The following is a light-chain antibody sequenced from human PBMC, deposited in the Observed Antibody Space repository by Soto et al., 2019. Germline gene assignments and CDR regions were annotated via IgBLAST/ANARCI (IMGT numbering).Light chain of an antibody. CDR1: TSDIGGYDY. CDR2: AVN. J-gene: IGLJ1*01. V-gene: IGLV2-14*03. CDR3: SSYTPSSTYV. Sequence: QSALTQPASVSGSPGQSITISCTGSTSDIGGYDYVSWYQQYPGKAPRLIIYAVNSRPSGVSNRFSGSKSGNTASLTISRLQAEDEADYHCSSYTPSSTYVFGTGTKVTVL.